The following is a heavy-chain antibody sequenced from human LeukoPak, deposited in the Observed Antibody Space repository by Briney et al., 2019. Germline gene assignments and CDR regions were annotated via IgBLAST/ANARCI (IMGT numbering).Heavy chain of an antibody. D-gene: IGHD2-15*01. J-gene: IGHJ5*02. CDR3: ARDPSRSCAGGNCFSS. Sequence: SETLSLTCTVSGDSISTSSYYWGWIRQPPGKGLEWIGSVFFSGNTYYEPSLKSRVTISVATSTNQFSLNVRSVSAADTAVYYCARDPSRSCAGGNCFSSWGQATLVIVSS. CDR2: VFFSGNT. V-gene: IGHV4-39*07. CDR1: GDSISTSSYY.